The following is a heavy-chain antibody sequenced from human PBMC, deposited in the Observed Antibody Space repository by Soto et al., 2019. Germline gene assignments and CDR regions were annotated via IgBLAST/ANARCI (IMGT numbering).Heavy chain of an antibody. V-gene: IGHV4-34*01. CDR2: THHSGST. Sequence: SETLSLTCAVYGGSLSGNYWGWIRQPPGKGLEWIGETHHSGSTAYNPSLKSRVTISVDTSRNQFSLKLNSVTAADTAVYYCARTTAAIHLNYWSQGTMVTVSS. CDR3: ARTTAAIHLNY. D-gene: IGHD2-21*02. CDR1: GGSLSGNY. J-gene: IGHJ4*02.